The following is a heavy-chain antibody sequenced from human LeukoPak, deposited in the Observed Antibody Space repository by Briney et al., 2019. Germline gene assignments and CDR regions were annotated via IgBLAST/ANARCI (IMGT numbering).Heavy chain of an antibody. D-gene: IGHD4-17*01. V-gene: IGHV1-2*02. Sequence: ASVKVSCKASGYPFTGQYLHWVRQAPGQGLEWMGWITPNSGGTNYAQNFQGRVTMTRDTSISTVYMELISLRSDDTAVYYCAREMNYDDYRTSDYWGQGTLVTVSS. CDR3: AREMNYDDYRTSDY. CDR2: ITPNSGGT. CDR1: GYPFTGQY. J-gene: IGHJ4*02.